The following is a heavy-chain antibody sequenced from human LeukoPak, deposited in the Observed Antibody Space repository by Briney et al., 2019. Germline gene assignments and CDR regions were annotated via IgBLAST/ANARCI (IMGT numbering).Heavy chain of an antibody. CDR2: INPNSGGT. V-gene: IGHV1-2*02. CDR1: GYTFTGYY. Sequence: ASVKVSCKASGYTFTGYYMHWVRQAPGQGLEGMGWINPNSGGTNYAQKFQGRVTMTRDTSISTAYMELSRLRSDDTAVYYCARDLNYVHQGAFDIWGQGTMVTVSS. J-gene: IGHJ3*02. CDR3: ARDLNYVHQGAFDI. D-gene: IGHD3-10*02.